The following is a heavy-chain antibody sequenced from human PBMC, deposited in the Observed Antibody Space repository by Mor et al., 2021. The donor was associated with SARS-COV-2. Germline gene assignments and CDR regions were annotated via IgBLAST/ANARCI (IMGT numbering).Heavy chain of an antibody. J-gene: IGHJ3*02. Sequence: FTISRDNSKNTLYLQMNSLRAEDTAVYYCAKGGSDAFDIWGQGTMVTVSS. V-gene: IGHV3-23*01. D-gene: IGHD3-10*01. CDR3: AKGGSDAFDI.